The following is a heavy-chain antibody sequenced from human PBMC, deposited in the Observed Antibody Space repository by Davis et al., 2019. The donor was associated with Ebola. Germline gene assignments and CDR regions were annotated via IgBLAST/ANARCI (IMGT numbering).Heavy chain of an antibody. Sequence: GESLKISCAASGFTFSSYGMHWVRQALGKGLEWVAVIWYDGSNTYYADSVKGRFTISRDNSKNTLYLQMNSLRAEDTAVYYCARVTMVRGVTEFDYWGQGTLVTVSS. V-gene: IGHV3-33*01. D-gene: IGHD3-10*01. CDR2: IWYDGSNT. CDR3: ARVTMVRGVTEFDY. CDR1: GFTFSSYG. J-gene: IGHJ4*02.